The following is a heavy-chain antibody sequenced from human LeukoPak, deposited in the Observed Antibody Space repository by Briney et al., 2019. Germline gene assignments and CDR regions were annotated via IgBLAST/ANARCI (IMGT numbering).Heavy chain of an antibody. J-gene: IGHJ4*02. Sequence: GGSLRLSCAASGFTFSSYWMSWVRQAPGKGLEWVANIKQDGSEKYYVDSVKGRFTISRENAKNSLYLQMNSLRAEDTAVYYCARDSPSYCSGGSCYAYYLDYWGQGTLVTVSS. CDR1: GFTFSSYW. D-gene: IGHD2-15*01. CDR3: ARDSPSYCSGGSCYAYYLDY. V-gene: IGHV3-7*01. CDR2: IKQDGSEK.